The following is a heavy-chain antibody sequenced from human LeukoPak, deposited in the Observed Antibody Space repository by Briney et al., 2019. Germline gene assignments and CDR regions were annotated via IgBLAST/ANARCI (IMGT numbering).Heavy chain of an antibody. Sequence: SETLSLTCAVSGGSISSSNWWSWIRQPPGKGLEWIGSTYYSGSTYHNPSLKSRVTISVDTSKNQFSLKLSSVTAADTAVYYCARNRRGIVSSNAFDIWGQGTMVTVSS. D-gene: IGHD1-26*01. CDR3: ARNRRGIVSSNAFDI. CDR2: TYYSGST. CDR1: GGSISSSNW. V-gene: IGHV4-4*02. J-gene: IGHJ3*02.